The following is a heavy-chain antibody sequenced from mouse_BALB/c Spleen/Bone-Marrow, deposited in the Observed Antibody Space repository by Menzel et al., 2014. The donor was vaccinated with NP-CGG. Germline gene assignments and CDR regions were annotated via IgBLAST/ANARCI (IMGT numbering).Heavy chain of an antibody. CDR1: GYTFTEYT. CDR3: ARRIPSMGAMDY. V-gene: IGHV1-22*01. Sequence: EVQLQQSGPELVKPGASVKISCKTSGYTFTEYTMHWVKQSHGKSLEWIGSINPNNGGTSYNQKFKGKATLTVDKSSSTAYMELRSLTSEDSAVYYCARRIPSMGAMDYWGQGTSVTVSS. CDR2: INPNNGGT. J-gene: IGHJ4*01.